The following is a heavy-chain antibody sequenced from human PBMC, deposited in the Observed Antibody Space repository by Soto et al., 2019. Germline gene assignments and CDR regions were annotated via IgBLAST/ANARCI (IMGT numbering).Heavy chain of an antibody. CDR3: ARGNQVVIIKVGTGANWFDQ. Sequence: SATMSVTYGVFWGPYSAYYWRWIRQPPSKRLEWIGEINHTVSLNYNPSMKSRVTISVDTSKIQFSVKLSSVTAADTDVYYCARGNQVVIIKVGTGANWFDQWGQRPLVTVSS. J-gene: IGHJ5*02. CDR2: INHTVSL. CDR1: WGPYSAYY. V-gene: IGHV4-34*01. D-gene: IGHD3-3*01.